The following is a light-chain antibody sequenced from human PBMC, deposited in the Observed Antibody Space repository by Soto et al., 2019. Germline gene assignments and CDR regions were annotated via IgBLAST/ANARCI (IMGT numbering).Light chain of an antibody. Sequence: QAVVTQAPSVSGTPGQRVTISCSGSSSNIESNWVYWYQQLPGTAPKLLIYNNNQRPSGVPDRFSGSKSGNTASLNISGLQADDESDYYCCSYAGSSTWVFGGGTKLTVL. CDR1: SSNIESNW. J-gene: IGLJ3*02. CDR3: CSYAGSSTWV. CDR2: NNN. V-gene: IGLV1-44*01.